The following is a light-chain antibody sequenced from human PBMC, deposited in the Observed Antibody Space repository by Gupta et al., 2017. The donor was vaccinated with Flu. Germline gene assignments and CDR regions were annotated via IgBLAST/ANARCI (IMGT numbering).Light chain of an antibody. J-gene: IGLJ1*01. V-gene: IGLV4-69*01. Sequence: VTLSCTSSSGHSSDDIEWRQKHPDKAPQFLMRVNSDGSQKKADGIPNRFSGSSCGAERYLTISSIQAEDEADYYCQAWDTGIRVFGTGTKVTVL. CDR2: VNSDGSQ. CDR1: SGHSSDD. CDR3: QAWDTGIRV.